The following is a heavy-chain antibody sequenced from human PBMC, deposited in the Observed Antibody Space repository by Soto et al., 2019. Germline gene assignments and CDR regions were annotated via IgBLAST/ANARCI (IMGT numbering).Heavy chain of an antibody. J-gene: IGHJ6*02. CDR2: MNPNSGNT. V-gene: IGHV1-8*01. CDR1: GYTFTSYD. CDR3: ARAMYYDYVWGSYRWMDV. Sequence: QVQLVQSGAEVKKPGASVKVSCKASGYTFTSYDINWVRQATGQGLEWMGWMNPNSGNTGYAQKFQGRVTMTRNTSISTAYMELSSLRSEDTAVYYCARAMYYDYVWGSYRWMDVWGQGTTVTVSS. D-gene: IGHD3-16*02.